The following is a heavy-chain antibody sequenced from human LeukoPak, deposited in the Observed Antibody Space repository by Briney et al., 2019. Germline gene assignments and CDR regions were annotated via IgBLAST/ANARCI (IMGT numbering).Heavy chain of an antibody. J-gene: IGHJ5*02. CDR1: GYSISSGYY. CDR3: ARDWSMDGYNRFDL. V-gene: IGHV4-38-2*02. Sequence: SETLSLTCTVSGYSISSGYYWGWIRQSPGKGLEWVGTIYHSGSTMYIPSLRSRGSISVDTSKNQFSLKLTSVTAADTAVYYCARDWSMDGYNRFDLWGQGALVTVSS. CDR2: IYHSGST. D-gene: IGHD5-24*01.